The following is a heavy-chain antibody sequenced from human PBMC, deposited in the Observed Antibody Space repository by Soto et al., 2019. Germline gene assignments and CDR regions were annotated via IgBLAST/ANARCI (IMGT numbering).Heavy chain of an antibody. D-gene: IGHD4-17*01. J-gene: IGHJ4*02. CDR3: ARDSLSGDPSKGNIAASGDYWPLLDN. Sequence: PGGSLRLSCAASGFTFDDHAIHWVRQAPGKGLEWVSSISWNSNNVAYADSVKGRFTISRDNAKNSLFLQMNSLRTEDTALYYCARDSLSGDPSKGNIAASGDYWPLLDNWGQGTLVTVSS. CDR2: ISWNSNNV. V-gene: IGHV3-9*01. CDR1: GFTFDDHA.